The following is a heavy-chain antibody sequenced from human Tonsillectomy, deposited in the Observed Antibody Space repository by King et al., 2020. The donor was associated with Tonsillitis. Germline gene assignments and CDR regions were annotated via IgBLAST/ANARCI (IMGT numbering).Heavy chain of an antibody. Sequence: VQLVESGGGVVQPGRSLRLSCAASGFTFSSYGMHWVRQAPGKGLEWVAVISYDGSNKYYADSVKGRFTISRDNSKNTLYLQMNSLRAEDTAVYYCAKGYGAGDYYYYFGMDVWGEGTTVTASS. CDR3: AKGYGAGDYYYYFGMDV. J-gene: IGHJ6*04. D-gene: IGHD3-10*01. CDR2: ISYDGSNK. CDR1: GFTFSSYG. V-gene: IGHV3-30*18.